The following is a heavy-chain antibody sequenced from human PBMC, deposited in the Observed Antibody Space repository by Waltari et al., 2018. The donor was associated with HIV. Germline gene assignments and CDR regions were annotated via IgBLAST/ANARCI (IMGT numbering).Heavy chain of an antibody. CDR1: GGTFSSYA. CDR3: ARSLEWRESSGGFPYYYGMDV. V-gene: IGHV1-69*01. J-gene: IGHJ6*02. CDR2: IIPIFGTA. D-gene: IGHD3-3*01. Sequence: QVQLVQSGAEVKKPGSSVKVSCKASGGTFSSYAISWVRQAPGQGLEWMGGIIPIFGTANYAQKFQGRVTITADESTSTAYMELSSLRSEDTAVYYCARSLEWRESSGGFPYYYGMDVWGQGTTVTVSS.